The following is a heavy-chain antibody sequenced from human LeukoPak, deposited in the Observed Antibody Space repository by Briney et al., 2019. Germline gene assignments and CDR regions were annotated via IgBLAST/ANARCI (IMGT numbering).Heavy chain of an antibody. CDR2: IYPRDGST. V-gene: IGHV1-46*01. Sequence: ASVKVSCKASGYTFTSNYIHWVRQAPGQGLEWMGMIYPRDGSTSYAQKFQGRVTVTRDTSTSTVHMELSGLRYEDTAVYYCARDQEGFDYWGQGTLVTVSS. J-gene: IGHJ4*02. CDR3: ARDQEGFDY. CDR1: GYTFTSNY.